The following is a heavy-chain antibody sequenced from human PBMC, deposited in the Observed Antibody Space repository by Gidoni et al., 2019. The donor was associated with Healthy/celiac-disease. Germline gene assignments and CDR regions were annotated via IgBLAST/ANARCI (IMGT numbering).Heavy chain of an antibody. CDR2: IKRKTDGGTT. Sequence: EVQLVESGGGLVQPGGSLRLSCEASGFTFSNAWMSWVRQAPGKGREWVGRIKRKTDGGTTDYAAPVKGRFTISRDDSKNTLYLQMNSLKTEDTAVYYCTTDCRGTSGAPGYYYYMDVWGKGTTVTVSS. V-gene: IGHV3-15*01. D-gene: IGHD2-2*01. CDR3: TTDCRGTSGAPGYYYYMDV. CDR1: GFTFSNAW. J-gene: IGHJ6*03.